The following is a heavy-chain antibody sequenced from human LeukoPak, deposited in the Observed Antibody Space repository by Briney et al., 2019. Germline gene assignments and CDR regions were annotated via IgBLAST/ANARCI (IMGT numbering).Heavy chain of an antibody. Sequence: GGSLRLSCAASGVTFSSYEMSWVRQAPGKGLEWVSYISSSGSTIYYADSVKGRFTISRDNAKNSLYLQLNSLRAEDTAVYYCAELGINMIGGVWGKGTTATVYS. V-gene: IGHV3-48*03. CDR1: GVTFSSYE. CDR2: ISSSGSTI. CDR3: AELGINMIGGV. J-gene: IGHJ6*04. D-gene: IGHD3-10*02.